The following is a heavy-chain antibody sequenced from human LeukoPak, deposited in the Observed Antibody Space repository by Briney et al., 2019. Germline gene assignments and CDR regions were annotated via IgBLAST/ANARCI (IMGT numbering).Heavy chain of an antibody. Sequence: SSETLSLTCAVYGGSFSGYYWSWIRQPPGKGLEWIGEINHSGSTNYNPSLKSRVTISVDTSKNQFSLKLSSVTAADTAVYYCARGRLNYSSAIGPYKNCGQGTLVTVSS. V-gene: IGHV4-34*01. J-gene: IGHJ4*02. CDR2: INHSGST. CDR3: ARGRLNYSSAIGPYKN. D-gene: IGHD6-25*01. CDR1: GGSFSGYY.